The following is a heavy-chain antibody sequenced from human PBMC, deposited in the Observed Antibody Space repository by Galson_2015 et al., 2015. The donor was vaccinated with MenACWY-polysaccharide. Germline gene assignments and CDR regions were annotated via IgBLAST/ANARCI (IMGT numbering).Heavy chain of an antibody. CDR3: ARQGGSGRSHDY. J-gene: IGHJ4*02. V-gene: IGHV4-39*01. CDR2: IYYGGST. Sequence: LSLTCTVSGDSISSSSYYWGWLRQPPGKGLEWIGTIYYGGSTYYNPSLKSRITISEDTSKNQISLKLTYVTAADAAVYYCARQGGSGRSHDYWGQGTLVTVSS. CDR1: GDSISSSSYY. D-gene: IGHD5-12*01.